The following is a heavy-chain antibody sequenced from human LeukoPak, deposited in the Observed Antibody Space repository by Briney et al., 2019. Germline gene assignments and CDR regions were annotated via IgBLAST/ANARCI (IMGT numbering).Heavy chain of an antibody. Sequence: GTSVKVSCKASGFTFTSSAVQWVRQARGQRLEWIGWIVVGSGNTNYAQMFQERVTITRDMSTSTAYMELSSLRSEDTAVYYCAADWKGYGDYGPPELWGQGTLVTVSS. CDR1: GFTFTSSA. J-gene: IGHJ4*02. V-gene: IGHV1-58*01. D-gene: IGHD4-17*01. CDR2: IVVGSGNT. CDR3: AADWKGYGDYGPPEL.